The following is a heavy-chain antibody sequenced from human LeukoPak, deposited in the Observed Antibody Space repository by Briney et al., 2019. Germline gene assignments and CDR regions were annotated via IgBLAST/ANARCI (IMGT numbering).Heavy chain of an antibody. CDR3: ARGEVDYVVATMMSY. Sequence: GASVKVSCKASGYTFTGYYMHWVRQAPGQGLEWMGWINPNSGGTNYAQKFQGRVTMTRDTSISTAYMELSRLRSDDTAVYYCARGEVDYVVATMMSYWGQGTLVTVSS. J-gene: IGHJ4*02. D-gene: IGHD5-12*01. CDR2: INPNSGGT. CDR1: GYTFTGYY. V-gene: IGHV1-2*02.